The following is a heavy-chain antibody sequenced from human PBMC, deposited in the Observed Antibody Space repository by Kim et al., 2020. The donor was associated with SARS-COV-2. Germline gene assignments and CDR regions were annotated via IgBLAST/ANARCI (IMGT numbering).Heavy chain of an antibody. D-gene: IGHD2-2*01. CDR2: TNRDGSST. J-gene: IGHJ6*02. Sequence: GGSLRLSCAASGFTFRNYWMHWVRQAPGKGLMWVSRTNRDGSSTTYADSLQGRLTISRDNAMNTLYLQMNNLRAEDTAVYYSARDLDPSSNYYFFGRDVWGQGTTVTVS. V-gene: IGHV3-74*01. CDR1: GFTFRNYW. CDR3: ARDLDPSSNYYFFGRDV.